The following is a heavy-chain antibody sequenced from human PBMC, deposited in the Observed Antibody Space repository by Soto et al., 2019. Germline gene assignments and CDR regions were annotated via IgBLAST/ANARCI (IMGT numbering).Heavy chain of an antibody. CDR3: ASPNYDFDYYYGMDV. D-gene: IGHD3-3*01. V-gene: IGHV4-39*01. Sequence: TSETLSLTCTVSGGSISSSSYYWGWIRQPPGKGLEWIGSIYYSGSTYYNPSLKSRVTISVDTSKNQFSLKLSSVTAADTAVYYCASPNYDFDYYYGMDVWGQGTTVTVSS. J-gene: IGHJ6*02. CDR2: IYYSGST. CDR1: GGSISSSSYY.